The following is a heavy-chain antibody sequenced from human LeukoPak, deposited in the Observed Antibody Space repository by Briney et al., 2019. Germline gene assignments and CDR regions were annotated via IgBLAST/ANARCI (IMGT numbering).Heavy chain of an antibody. CDR2: ISGSGGST. D-gene: IGHD2-15*01. CDR1: GLPFSSFV. CDR3: ASHPVYIVVVVAATGTDY. J-gene: IGHJ4*02. Sequence: GPLRLSWAAFGLPFSSFVMSWVRQAPGKGLGWVSAISGSGGSTYYADAVKGRFTISRDNSKNTLYLQMNSLRAEDTAVYYCASHPVYIVVVVAATGTDYWGQGTLVTVSS. V-gene: IGHV3-23*01.